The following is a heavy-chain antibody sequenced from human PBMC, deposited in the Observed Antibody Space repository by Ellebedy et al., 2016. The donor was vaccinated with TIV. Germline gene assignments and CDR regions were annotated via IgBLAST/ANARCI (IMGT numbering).Heavy chain of an antibody. CDR2: ISSSSSYI. V-gene: IGHV3-21*01. J-gene: IGHJ4*02. CDR1: GFTFSGYN. Sequence: GESLKISXAASGFTFSGYNMNWVRQAPGKGLEWVSSISSSSSYIYYADSVKGRFTISRDNAKNSLYLQMNSLRAEDTAVYYCARDFSSSSPYWGQGTLVTVPS. CDR3: ARDFSSSSPY. D-gene: IGHD6-6*01.